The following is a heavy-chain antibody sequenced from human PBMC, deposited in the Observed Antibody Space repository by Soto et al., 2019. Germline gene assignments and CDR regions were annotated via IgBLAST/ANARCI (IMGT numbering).Heavy chain of an antibody. CDR1: GDTFDTFA. Sequence: QVQLVQSGAEVLKPGSSVKVSCKASGDTFDTFAISWVRQAPGQGLEWMGGIIPIFRTPDDAQKFQGRVTITADVSTSTAYRELSSLRSEDTAVYYCARDKDREQLGGNYYYTLDVWGQGTTVTVSS. V-gene: IGHV1-69*12. CDR2: IIPIFRTP. D-gene: IGHD1-1*01. CDR3: ARDKDREQLGGNYYYTLDV. J-gene: IGHJ6*02.